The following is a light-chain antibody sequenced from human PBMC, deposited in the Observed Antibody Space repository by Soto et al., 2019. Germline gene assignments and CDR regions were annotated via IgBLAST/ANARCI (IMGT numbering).Light chain of an antibody. CDR1: QSVSSY. J-gene: IGKJ1*01. V-gene: IGKV3-11*01. Sequence: EIVLTQSPATLSLSPGERATLSCRASQSVSSYLAWYQQKAGQAPRLLIYDASNRATGIPARFSGSGSGTDFTLTISSLEPEDCAVYYCQQRSNWPPRTFGKGTKVEIK. CDR3: QQRSNWPPRT. CDR2: DAS.